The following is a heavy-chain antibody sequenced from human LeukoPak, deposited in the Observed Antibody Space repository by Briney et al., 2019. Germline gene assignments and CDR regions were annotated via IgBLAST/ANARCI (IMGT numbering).Heavy chain of an antibody. CDR3: ARASGRELRYFDWLPDVNAFDI. D-gene: IGHD3-9*01. V-gene: IGHV1-2*04. CDR2: INPNSGGT. J-gene: IGHJ3*02. Sequence: GASVKVSCKASGCTFTGYYMHWVRQAPGQGLEWMGWINPNSGGTNYAQKFQGWVTMTRDTSISTAYMELSRLRSDDTAVYYCARASGRELRYFDWLPDVNAFDIWGQGTMVTVSS. CDR1: GCTFTGYY.